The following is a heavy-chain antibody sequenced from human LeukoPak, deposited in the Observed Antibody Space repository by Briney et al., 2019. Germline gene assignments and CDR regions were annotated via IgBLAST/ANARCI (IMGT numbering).Heavy chain of an antibody. Sequence: SETLSLTCAVYGGSFSGYYWSWIRQPPGKGLEWIGEINHSGSTNYNPSLKSRVTISVDTSKNQFSLKLSSVTAADTAVYYCAREGFCTGSKWPAEYWGQGTLVTVSS. CDR3: AREGFCTGSKWPAEY. CDR1: GGSFSGYY. CDR2: INHSGST. J-gene: IGHJ4*02. V-gene: IGHV4-34*01. D-gene: IGHD2-8*02.